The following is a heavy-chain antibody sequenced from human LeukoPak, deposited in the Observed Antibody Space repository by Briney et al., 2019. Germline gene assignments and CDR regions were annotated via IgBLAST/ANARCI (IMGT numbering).Heavy chain of an antibody. CDR1: GSTFSSYW. V-gene: IGHV3-74*01. D-gene: IGHD2-2*02. Sequence: GELRLSCAASGSTFSSYWMHWVRPAPGKGLVWVSRINSGGSGTSYADSVKGRFTISRDNAKNTLYLQMNSLRAEDTAVYYCARDLGYCSSTSCYTWADYYYYGMDVWGQGTTVTVSS. CDR3: ARDLGYCSSTSCYTWADYYYYGMDV. J-gene: IGHJ6*02. CDR2: INSGGSGT.